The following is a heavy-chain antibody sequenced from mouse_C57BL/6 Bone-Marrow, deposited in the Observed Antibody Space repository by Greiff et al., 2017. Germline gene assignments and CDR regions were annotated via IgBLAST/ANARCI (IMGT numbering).Heavy chain of an antibody. CDR1: GYAFTNYL. CDR2: INPGSGGT. J-gene: IGHJ3*01. CDR3: ARSGYDSAWFAY. D-gene: IGHD2-4*01. Sequence: VQLQQSGAELVRPGTSVKVSCKASGYAFTNYLIEWVKQRPGQGLEWIGVINPGSGGTNYNEKFKGKATLTADKSSSTAYMQLSSLTSEDSAVYFCARSGYDSAWFAYWGQGTLVTVSA. V-gene: IGHV1-54*01.